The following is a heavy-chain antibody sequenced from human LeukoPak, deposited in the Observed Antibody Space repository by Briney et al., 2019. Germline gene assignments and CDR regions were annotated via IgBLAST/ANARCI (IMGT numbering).Heavy chain of an antibody. V-gene: IGHV3-7*01. J-gene: IGHJ4*02. CDR1: GFTFSNYW. Sequence: GGSLRLSCAASGFTFSNYWMSWVRQAPGKGLEWVANIKEDGSEKYYVDSVKGRFTISRDNARNSLYLQMNSLRAADTAVYYCASGRRLGYWGQGTLVTVSS. CDR2: IKEDGSEK. D-gene: IGHD6-19*01. CDR3: ASGRRLGY.